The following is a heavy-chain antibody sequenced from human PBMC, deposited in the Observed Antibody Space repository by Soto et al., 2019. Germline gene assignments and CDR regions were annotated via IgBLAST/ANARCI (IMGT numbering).Heavy chain of an antibody. CDR1: GYTFTSYA. CDR2: INAGNGNT. D-gene: IGHD3-10*01. V-gene: IGHV1-3*01. CDR3: SRVDPGETSPFDH. J-gene: IGHJ4*02. Sequence: GASVKVSCKASGYTFTSYAIHWVRQAPGQRLEWMGWINAGNGNTKYSQKFQGRVTITRDTSASTAYMELSSLRSEDTAVYYCSRVDPGETSPFDHWGQGTLVTVSS.